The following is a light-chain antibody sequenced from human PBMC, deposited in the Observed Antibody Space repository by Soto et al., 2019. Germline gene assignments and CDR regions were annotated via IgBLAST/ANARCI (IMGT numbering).Light chain of an antibody. J-gene: IGLJ1*01. V-gene: IGLV2-14*01. CDR1: SSDVGGYNY. CDR2: EVS. CDR3: SSYTSSSTYV. Sequence: QSALAQPASVSGTPGQSLTISCTGTSSDVGGYNYVSWYPQHPGKAPKLMIYEVSNRPSGVSNRFSGSKSGNTAALTSSGLQAEDEADYYCSSYTSSSTYVFGTWTKVTVL.